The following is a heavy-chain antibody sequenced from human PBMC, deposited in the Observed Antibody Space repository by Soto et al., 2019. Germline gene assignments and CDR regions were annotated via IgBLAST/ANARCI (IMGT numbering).Heavy chain of an antibody. Sequence: SETLSLTCTVSGGSISSGDYYWSWIRQPPGKGLEWIGYIYYSGSTYYNPSLKSRVTISVDTSKNQFSLKLSSVTAADTAVYYCARDPTYYDILTGYTPRNGMDVWGQGTTVTVSS. CDR1: GGSISSGDYY. CDR2: IYYSGST. CDR3: ARDPTYYDILTGYTPRNGMDV. J-gene: IGHJ6*02. V-gene: IGHV4-30-4*01. D-gene: IGHD3-9*01.